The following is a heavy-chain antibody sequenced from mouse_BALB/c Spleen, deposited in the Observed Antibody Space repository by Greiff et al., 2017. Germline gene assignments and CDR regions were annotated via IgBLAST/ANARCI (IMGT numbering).Heavy chain of an antibody. V-gene: IGHV5-17*02. CDR2: ISSGSSTI. Sequence: EVKLMESGGGLVQPGGSRKLSCAASGFTFSSFGMHWVRQAPEKGLEWVAYISSGSSTIYYADTVKGRFTISRDNPKNTLFLQMTSLRSEDTAMYYCAKSTMITNLFAYWGQGTLVTVSA. D-gene: IGHD2-4*01. CDR1: GFTFSSFG. J-gene: IGHJ3*01. CDR3: AKSTMITNLFAY.